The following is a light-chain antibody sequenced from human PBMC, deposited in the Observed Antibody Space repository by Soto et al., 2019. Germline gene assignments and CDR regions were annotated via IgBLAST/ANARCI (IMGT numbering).Light chain of an antibody. CDR1: SSDIGAYNY. J-gene: IGLJ3*02. Sequence: QSALTQPPSASGSPGQSVTISCTGTSSDIGAYNYVSWYQQHPGKAPQLMIHEVSQRPSGVPDRFSGSKSGNTASLTVSGLQAEDEADYYCSSYAGSNDRWVFGGGTKLTVL. CDR2: EVS. CDR3: SSYAGSNDRWV. V-gene: IGLV2-8*01.